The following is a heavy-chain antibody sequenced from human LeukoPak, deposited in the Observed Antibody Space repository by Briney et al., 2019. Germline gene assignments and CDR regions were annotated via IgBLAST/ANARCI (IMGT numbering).Heavy chain of an antibody. J-gene: IGHJ4*02. CDR2: IKQDGSEK. Sequence: GGSLRLSCAASGFTFSSYWMNWARQAPGKGLEWVASIKQDGSEKFYVDSVKGRFSISRDNAKNMLYLQMNSLRAEDTAIYYCSRALGGGTTGWGQGTLVTVS. CDR1: GFTFSSYW. D-gene: IGHD3-3*01. CDR3: SRALGGGTTG. V-gene: IGHV3-7*01.